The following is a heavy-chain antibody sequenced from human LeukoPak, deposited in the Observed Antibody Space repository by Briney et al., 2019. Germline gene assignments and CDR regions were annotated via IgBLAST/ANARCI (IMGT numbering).Heavy chain of an antibody. V-gene: IGHV3-21*01. Sequence: GGSLRLSCAASGFTFSSYSMNWVRQAPGKGLEWVSSISSSSSYIYYADSVKGRFTISRDNAKNSLYLQMNSLRAEDTAVYYCARSGAGTTFSFDYWGQGTLVTVSS. J-gene: IGHJ4*02. D-gene: IGHD1-7*01. CDR3: ARSGAGTTFSFDY. CDR2: ISSSSSYI. CDR1: GFTFSSYS.